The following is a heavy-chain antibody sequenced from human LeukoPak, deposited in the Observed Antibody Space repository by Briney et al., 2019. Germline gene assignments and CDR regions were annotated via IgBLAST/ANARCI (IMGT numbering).Heavy chain of an antibody. J-gene: IGHJ4*02. Sequence: SETLSLTCAVYGGSFSGYYWSWIRQPPGKGLEWIGEIHHSGSTNYNPSLKSRVTISLDGPKNQLSLKMTSVTAADTAVYYCARGLVDTGRSRFDYWGQGTLVTVSS. CDR3: ARGLVDTGRSRFDY. V-gene: IGHV4-34*01. D-gene: IGHD5-12*01. CDR2: IHHSGST. CDR1: GGSFSGYY.